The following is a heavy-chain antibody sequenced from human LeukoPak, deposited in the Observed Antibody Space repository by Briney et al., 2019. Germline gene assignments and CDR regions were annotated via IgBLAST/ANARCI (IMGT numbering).Heavy chain of an antibody. CDR2: IIPIFGTA. Sequence: SVKVSCKASGYTFTGYYMHWVRQAPGQGLEWMGGIIPIFGTANYAQKFQGRVTITADESTSTAYMELSSLRSEDTAVYYCAREHSYGLDYWGQGTLVTVSS. CDR3: AREHSYGLDY. CDR1: GYTFTGYY. J-gene: IGHJ4*02. V-gene: IGHV1-69*13. D-gene: IGHD5-18*01.